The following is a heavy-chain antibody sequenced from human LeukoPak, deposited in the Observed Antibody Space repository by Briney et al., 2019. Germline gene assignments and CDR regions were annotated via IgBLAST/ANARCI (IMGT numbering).Heavy chain of an antibody. J-gene: IGHJ6*02. CDR3: ATPQPDYYGSGSLWYYYGMDV. V-gene: IGHV1-18*01. CDR2: ISAYNGNT. Sequence: GASVKVSCKASGYTFTSYGISWVRQAPGQGLEWMGWISAYNGNTNYAQKLQGRVTMTTDTSTSTAYMELRSLRSDDTAVYYCATPQPDYYGSGSLWYYYGMDVWGQGTTVTVSS. D-gene: IGHD3-10*01. CDR1: GYTFTSYG.